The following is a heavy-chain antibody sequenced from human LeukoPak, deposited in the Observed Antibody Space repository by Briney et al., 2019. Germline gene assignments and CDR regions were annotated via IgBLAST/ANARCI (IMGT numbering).Heavy chain of an antibody. V-gene: IGHV3-53*01. D-gene: IGHD3-10*01. Sequence: GGSLRLSCAASGFTVSSNYMSWVRQAPGKGLEWVSVIYSGGSTYYADSVKGRFTISRDNSKNTLYLQMNSLRAEDTAVYYCAREGYYGSGSPPSLYFDYWGQGTLVTVSS. J-gene: IGHJ4*02. CDR3: AREGYYGSGSPPSLYFDY. CDR1: GFTVSSNY. CDR2: IYSGGST.